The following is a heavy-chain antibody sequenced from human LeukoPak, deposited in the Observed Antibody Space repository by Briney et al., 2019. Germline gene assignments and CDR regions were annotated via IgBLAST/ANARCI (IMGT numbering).Heavy chain of an antibody. Sequence: ASETLSLTCTVSGGSISSYYWGWIRQPPGKGLEWIGTIYYTGSTYYNASLKSRVTISVDTSKNQFSLKLSSVTAADTAVYYCARDPMYSSSWYDDYWGQGTLVTVSS. D-gene: IGHD6-13*01. J-gene: IGHJ4*02. CDR3: ARDPMYSSSWYDDY. CDR1: GGSISSYY. CDR2: IYYTGST. V-gene: IGHV4-39*02.